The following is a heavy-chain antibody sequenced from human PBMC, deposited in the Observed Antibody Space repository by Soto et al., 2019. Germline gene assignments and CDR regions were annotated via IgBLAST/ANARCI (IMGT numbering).Heavy chain of an antibody. V-gene: IGHV4-4*07. CDR1: GGSISSYY. CDR2: IYTSGST. J-gene: IGHJ6*02. Sequence: KTSETLSLTCTVSGGSISSYYWSWIRQPAGKGLEWIGRIYTSGSTNYNPSLKSRVTMSVDTSKNQFSLKLSSVTAADTAVYYCARGDIVVVPAASKHYYYGMDVWGQGTTVTVSS. CDR3: ARGDIVVVPAASKHYYYGMDV. D-gene: IGHD2-2*01.